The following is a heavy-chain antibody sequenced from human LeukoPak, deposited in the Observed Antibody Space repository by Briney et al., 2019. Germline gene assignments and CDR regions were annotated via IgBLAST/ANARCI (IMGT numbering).Heavy chain of an antibody. Sequence: SETLSLTSTVSAYSISSGYYWGWIRQPPGKGLEWIGSIYHSGSTYYNPSLKSRVTISVDTSKNQFSLKLSSVTAADTAVYYCARGPRYYDILTGYPANWFDPWGQGTLVTVSS. V-gene: IGHV4-38-2*02. J-gene: IGHJ5*02. CDR2: IYHSGST. CDR1: AYSISSGYY. CDR3: ARGPRYYDILTGYPANWFDP. D-gene: IGHD3-9*01.